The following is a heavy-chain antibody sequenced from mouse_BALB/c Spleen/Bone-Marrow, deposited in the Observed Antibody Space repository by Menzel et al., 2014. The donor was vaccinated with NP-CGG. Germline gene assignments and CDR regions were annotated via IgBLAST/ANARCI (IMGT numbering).Heavy chain of an antibody. Sequence: EVQLVESGAELVKPGASVKLSCTASGFNTKDTYMHWVKQRPEQGLEWIGRIDPANVNTKYDPKFQGKATITADTSSNTAYLQLSSLTSEDTAVYYCASYVYGYYFDYWGQGTTLTVSS. CDR1: GFNTKDTY. CDR2: IDPANVNT. V-gene: IGHV14-3*02. CDR3: ASYVYGYYFDY. J-gene: IGHJ2*01. D-gene: IGHD1-1*01.